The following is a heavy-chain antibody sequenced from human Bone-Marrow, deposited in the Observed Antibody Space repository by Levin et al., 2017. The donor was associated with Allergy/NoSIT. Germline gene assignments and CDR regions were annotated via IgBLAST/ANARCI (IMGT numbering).Heavy chain of an antibody. CDR1: GYSFTSNW. J-gene: IGHJ4*02. CDR2: IHPGKSDT. CDR3: ARRSDSNWDYSFDT. V-gene: IGHV5-51*01. Sequence: GGSLRLSCKGSGYSFTSNWIGWARQMPGKGLEWMGIIHPGKSDTRYSPSFQGQVTIPADKTINTAYLQWSSLKASDTATYYCARRSDSNWDYSFDTWGQGTLVNVSS. D-gene: IGHD4-11*01.